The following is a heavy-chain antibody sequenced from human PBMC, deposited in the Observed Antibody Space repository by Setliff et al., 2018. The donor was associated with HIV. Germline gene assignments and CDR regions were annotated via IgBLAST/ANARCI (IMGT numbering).Heavy chain of an antibody. CDR1: GFTFSSYA. CDR2: ISGSGGST. Sequence: PGGSLRLSCAASGFTFSSYAMSWVRQAPGKGLEWVSAISGSGGSTYYADSVKGRFTISRDNSKNTLYLQMNSLRAEDTAVYYCARVDDDYVWARTYFDYWGQGSLVTVSS. D-gene: IGHD3-16*01. CDR3: ARVDDDYVWARTYFDY. V-gene: IGHV3-23*01. J-gene: IGHJ4*02.